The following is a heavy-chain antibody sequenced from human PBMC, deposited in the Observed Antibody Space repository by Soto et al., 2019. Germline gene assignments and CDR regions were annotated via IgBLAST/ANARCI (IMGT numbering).Heavy chain of an antibody. CDR3: ARDFPAYGMDV. J-gene: IGHJ6*02. CDR2: ISSSGSTI. CDR1: GFTFSSYE. V-gene: IGHV3-48*03. Sequence: XVSLRLSCAASGFTFSSYEMNGVRQAPGKGLEWVSYISSSGSTIYYADSVKGRFTISRDNAKNSLYLQMNSLRAEDTAVYYCARDFPAYGMDVWGQGTTVIVSS.